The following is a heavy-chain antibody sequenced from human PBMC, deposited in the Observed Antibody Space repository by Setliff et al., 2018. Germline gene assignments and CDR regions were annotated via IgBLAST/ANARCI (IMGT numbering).Heavy chain of an antibody. CDR3: ARLPNYVWGSPVDY. D-gene: IGHD3-16*01. J-gene: IGHJ4*02. CDR2: INHRGSA. CDR1: GGTFSDYH. V-gene: IGHV4-34*01. Sequence: TSETLSLTCAAYGGTFSDYHWTWIRQSPEKGLEWIGEINHRGSANYNPSLKSRVTISVDTSKNQFSLTLSSVTAADTAVYYCARLPNYVWGSPVDYWGQGTLVTVSS.